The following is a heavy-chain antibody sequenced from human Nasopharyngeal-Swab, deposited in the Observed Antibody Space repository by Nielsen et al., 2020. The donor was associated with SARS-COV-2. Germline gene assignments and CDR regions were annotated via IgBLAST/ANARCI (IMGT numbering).Heavy chain of an antibody. D-gene: IGHD2-21*01. Sequence: ASVKVSCKASGYTFTGKYMQWVRQAPGQGLEWMGRINPNSGGTNYAQKFQGRGTMTRDTSISTAYMELSRLRSDDTAVYYCAILSLLIPSYYYGMDVWGQGTTVTVSS. J-gene: IGHJ6*02. CDR2: INPNSGGT. CDR3: AILSLLIPSYYYGMDV. V-gene: IGHV1-2*06. CDR1: GYTFTGKY.